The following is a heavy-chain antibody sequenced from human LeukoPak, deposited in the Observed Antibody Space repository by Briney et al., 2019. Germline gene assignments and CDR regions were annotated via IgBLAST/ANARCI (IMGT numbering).Heavy chain of an antibody. CDR2: ISGSGGST. CDR3: AKSPAADYYDSSGYYYEAFMDY. CDR1: GFTFSSYA. Sequence: GGSLRLSCAASGFTFSSYAMSWVRQAPGKGLEWVSAISGSGGSTYYADSVKGRVTISRDNSKNTLYLQMNSLRAEDTAVYYCAKSPAADYYDSSGYYYEAFMDYWGQGTLVTVSS. D-gene: IGHD3-22*01. J-gene: IGHJ4*02. V-gene: IGHV3-23*01.